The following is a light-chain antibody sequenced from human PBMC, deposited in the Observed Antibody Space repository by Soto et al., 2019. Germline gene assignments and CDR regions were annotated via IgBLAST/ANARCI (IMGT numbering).Light chain of an antibody. CDR2: GAS. Sequence: EIVMTQSPATLSVSPGERATLSCRASQSVSSNLAWYQQKPGQAPRLLIYGASTRATGIPARVSGSGSGTEFTLTISSLQYEDFAVYYCQQYGTWWTFGQGTKVEIK. CDR3: QQYGTWWT. CDR1: QSVSSN. J-gene: IGKJ1*01. V-gene: IGKV3-15*01.